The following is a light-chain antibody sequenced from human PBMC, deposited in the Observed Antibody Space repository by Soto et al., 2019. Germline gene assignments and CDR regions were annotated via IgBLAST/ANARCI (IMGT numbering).Light chain of an antibody. CDR1: SGSIASNY. CDR2: EDN. V-gene: IGLV6-57*01. CDR3: QSYDATNQV. J-gene: IGLJ3*02. Sequence: NFMLTQPHSVSESPGKTVIISCTRSSGSIASNYVQWYQQRPGSSPTTVIYEDNQRPSGVPDRFSGSIDSSSNSASLTISALETEDGADCFCQSYDATNQVFGGGTQLTVL.